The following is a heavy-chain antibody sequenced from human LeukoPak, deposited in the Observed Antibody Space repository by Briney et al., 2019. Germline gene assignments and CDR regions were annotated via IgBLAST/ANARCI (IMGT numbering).Heavy chain of an antibody. V-gene: IGHV4-4*07. CDR1: GGSISSYY. CDR2: IYTSGST. Sequence: SETLSLTCTVSGGSISSYYWSWIRQPAGKGLEWIGRIYTSGSTNYNPSLKSRVTMSVDTSKNQFSLKLSSVTAADTAVYYCARDRGAHLYYYYHMDVWGKGTTVTVSS. D-gene: IGHD3-10*01. CDR3: ARDRGAHLYYYYHMDV. J-gene: IGHJ6*03.